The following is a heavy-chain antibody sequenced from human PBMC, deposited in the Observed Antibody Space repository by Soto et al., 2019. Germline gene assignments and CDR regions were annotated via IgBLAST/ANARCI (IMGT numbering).Heavy chain of an antibody. D-gene: IGHD1-7*01. CDR1: GFTFSSYS. J-gene: IGHJ6*03. CDR2: ISSSSSYI. Sequence: PGGSLRLSCAASGFTFSSYSMNWVRQAPGKGLEWVSSISSSSSYIYYADSVKGRFTISRDNAKNSLYLQMNSLRAEDTAVYYCAGTSSLQWYYMDVWDKGTTVTVSS. V-gene: IGHV3-21*01. CDR3: AGTSSLQWYYMDV.